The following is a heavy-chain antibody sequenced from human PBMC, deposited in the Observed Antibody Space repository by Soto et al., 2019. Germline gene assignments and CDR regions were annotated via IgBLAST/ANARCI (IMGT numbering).Heavy chain of an antibody. D-gene: IGHD2-15*01. Sequence: GASVKVSCKASGYTFTSYYMHWVRQAPGQGLEWMGIINPSGGSTGYAQKFQGRVTMTRDTSTSTVYMELSSLRSEDTAVYYCARGVGVCSGGSCYWFDPWGQGTLVTVSS. CDR2: INPSGGST. J-gene: IGHJ5*02. CDR3: ARGVGVCSGGSCYWFDP. CDR1: GYTFTSYY. V-gene: IGHV1-46*01.